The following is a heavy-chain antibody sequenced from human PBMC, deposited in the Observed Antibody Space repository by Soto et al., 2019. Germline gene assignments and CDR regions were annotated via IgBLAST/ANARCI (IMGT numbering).Heavy chain of an antibody. CDR1: GGTFSSYT. V-gene: IGHV1-69*02. Sequence: QVQLVQSGAEVKKPGSSVKVSCKASGGTFSSYTISWVRQAPGQGLAWMGRIIPILGIANYAQKFQGRVTITSDKSTSTAYMELSILRSEDTAVYYCARSLSGYDLVWYVDLWGRGTLVTVSS. D-gene: IGHD5-12*01. J-gene: IGHJ2*01. CDR2: IIPILGIA. CDR3: ARSLSGYDLVWYVDL.